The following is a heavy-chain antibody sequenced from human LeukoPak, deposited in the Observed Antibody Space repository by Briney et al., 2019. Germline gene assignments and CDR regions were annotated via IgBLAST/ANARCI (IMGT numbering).Heavy chain of an antibody. J-gene: IGHJ4*02. D-gene: IGHD3-16*01. V-gene: IGHV4-59*01. CDR2: IYSSGST. Sequence: SETLSLTCTVSGDSISGFYWSWIRQPPGEGLEWIGYIYSSGSTNYNPSLKSRVTISVDTSKNQFSLKLSSVTAADTAVYYCARGVVITFGGAADYWGQGTLVTVSS. CDR1: GDSISGFY. CDR3: ARGVVITFGGAADY.